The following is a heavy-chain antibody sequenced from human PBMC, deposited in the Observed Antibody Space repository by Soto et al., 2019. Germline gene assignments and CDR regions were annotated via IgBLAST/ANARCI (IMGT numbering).Heavy chain of an antibody. D-gene: IGHD6-13*01. Sequence: SETLSLTCAVYGGSFSGYDWSWIRQPPGKGLEWIGEINHSGSTNYNPSLKSRVTISVDTSKNQFSLKLSSVTAADTAVYYCATLAYSRSWYGYPYYYSGMDVWGHGTTVTVSS. CDR1: GGSFSGYD. CDR3: ATLAYSRSWYGYPYYYSGMDV. J-gene: IGHJ6*02. CDR2: INHSGST. V-gene: IGHV4-34*01.